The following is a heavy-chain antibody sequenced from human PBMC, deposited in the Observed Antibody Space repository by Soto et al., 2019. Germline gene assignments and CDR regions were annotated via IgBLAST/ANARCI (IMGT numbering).Heavy chain of an antibody. D-gene: IGHD3-22*01. CDR1: GFSLSTSGVG. J-gene: IGHJ3*02. CDR2: IYWNDDK. V-gene: IGHV2-5*01. Sequence: GSGPTLVNPTQTLTLTCTFSGFSLSTSGVGVGWIRQPPGKALEWLALIYWNDDKRYSPSLKSRLTITKDTSKNQVVLTMTNMDPVDTATYYCAHSRSYYDSPPRAFDIWGQGTMVTVSS. CDR3: AHSRSYYDSPPRAFDI.